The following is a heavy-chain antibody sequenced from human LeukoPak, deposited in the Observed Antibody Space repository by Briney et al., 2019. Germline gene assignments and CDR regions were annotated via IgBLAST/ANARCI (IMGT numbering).Heavy chain of an antibody. Sequence: PGGSLRLSCAASGFTVSSNYMSWVRQAPGKGLEWVSVIYSGGCTYYADSVKGRFTISRDDSKNTLYLQMNSLRAEDTAVYYCARDRAEGPYYYYYYGMDVWGQGTTVTVSS. CDR1: GFTVSSNY. V-gene: IGHV3-53*01. CDR2: IYSGGCT. J-gene: IGHJ6*02. CDR3: ARDRAEGPYYYYYYGMDV.